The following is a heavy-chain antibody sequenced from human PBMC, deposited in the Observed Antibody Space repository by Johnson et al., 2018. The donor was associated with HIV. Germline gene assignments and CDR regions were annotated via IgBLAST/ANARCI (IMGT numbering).Heavy chain of an antibody. J-gene: IGHJ3*02. CDR1: GFTFRNYL. CDR3: AKDGDDGDGPDGTKGAFDI. CDR2: IKEDGSEK. D-gene: IGHD5-24*01. V-gene: IGHV3-7*01. Sequence: MQLVESGGGLVKPGGSLRLSCAASGFTFRNYLMSWVRQAPGKGLEWVANIKEDGSEKFYVDSVKGRFTISRDNAKNSLYLQMNSLRIEDTGLYYCAKDGDDGDGPDGTKGAFDIWGQGTMVTVSS.